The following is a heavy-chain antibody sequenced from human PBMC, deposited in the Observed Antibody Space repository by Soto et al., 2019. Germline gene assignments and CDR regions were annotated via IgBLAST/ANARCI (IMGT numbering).Heavy chain of an antibody. Sequence: ASVKVSCKASGYTFTSYGISWVRQAPGQGLEWMGWISAYNGNTNYAQKFQGRVTMTTDTSTSTAYMELRSLRSDDTAVYYCARGLTPYYYDSSGDAFDIWGQGTMVTVSS. CDR1: GYTFTSYG. CDR3: ARGLTPYYYDSSGDAFDI. D-gene: IGHD3-22*01. V-gene: IGHV1-18*01. CDR2: ISAYNGNT. J-gene: IGHJ3*02.